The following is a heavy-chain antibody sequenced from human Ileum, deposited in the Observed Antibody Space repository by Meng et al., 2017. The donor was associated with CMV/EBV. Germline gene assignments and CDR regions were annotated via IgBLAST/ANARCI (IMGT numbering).Heavy chain of an antibody. CDR1: GYTFANYD. D-gene: IGHD4-11*01. J-gene: IGHJ4*02. Sequence: ASVKVSCKASGYTFANYDINWVRQATGQGLEWMGWMNPNRGNTDCAQRFQGRITLTRNTSISTAYMELSSLRSDDTAVYYWASGEGTTVPYWGQGTLVTVSS. CDR3: ASGEGTTVPY. CDR2: MNPNRGNT. V-gene: IGHV1-8*03.